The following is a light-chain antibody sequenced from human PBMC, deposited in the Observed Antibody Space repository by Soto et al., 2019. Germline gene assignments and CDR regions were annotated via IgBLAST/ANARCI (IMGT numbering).Light chain of an antibody. Sequence: DLQMTQSPSSLSASVGDRVTITCRASQGISIYLAWYQQKPGKVPKLLIYAASNLQSGVPSRFSGSGSGTDCTLNISSLQAEDVATYYCQKYNSAPRTFGQGTKVEIK. CDR2: AAS. J-gene: IGKJ1*01. CDR3: QKYNSAPRT. CDR1: QGISIY. V-gene: IGKV1-27*01.